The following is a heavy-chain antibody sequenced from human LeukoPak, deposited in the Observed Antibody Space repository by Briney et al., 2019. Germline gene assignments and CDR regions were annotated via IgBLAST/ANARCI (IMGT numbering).Heavy chain of an antibody. CDR1: GGSISSYY. CDR2: IYYSGST. CDR3: ARHFLGDYYYFDY. Sequence: PSETLSLTCTVSGGSISSYYWSWIRQPPGKGREGIGYIYYSGSTNYNPYLKSRVTISVDTSKNQFSLKLSSVTAADTAVYYCARHFLGDYYYFDYWGQGTLVTVSS. J-gene: IGHJ4*02. V-gene: IGHV4-59*08. D-gene: IGHD4-17*01.